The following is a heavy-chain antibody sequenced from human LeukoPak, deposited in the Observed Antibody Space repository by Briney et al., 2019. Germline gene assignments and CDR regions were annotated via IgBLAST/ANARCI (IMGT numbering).Heavy chain of an antibody. J-gene: IGHJ4*02. V-gene: IGHV7-4-1*02. CDR3: ARESIAARGLESDD. Sequence: ASVTVSCKASGYTFTSYAMNWVRQAPGQGLEWMGWINTNTGNPTYAQGFTGRFVFSLDTSVSTAYLQISSLKAEDTAVYYCARESIAARGLESDDWGQGTLVTVSS. D-gene: IGHD6-6*01. CDR2: INTNTGNP. CDR1: GYTFTSYA.